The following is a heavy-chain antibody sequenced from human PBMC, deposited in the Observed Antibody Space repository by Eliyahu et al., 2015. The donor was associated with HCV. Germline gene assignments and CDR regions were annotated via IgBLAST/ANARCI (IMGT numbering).Heavy chain of an antibody. Sequence: QVQLVQSGAEVKKPGASVKVSCKASGYTFTSYHMHWVRQAPGQGLESMGVRNPSGGSTTYAQKFQGRVTMTSDTSTSTVYMELSSLRSEDTAVYYCARKNGLEVWGQGTTVTVSS. CDR3: ARKNGLEV. J-gene: IGHJ6*02. V-gene: IGHV1-46*01. CDR2: RNPSGGST. CDR1: GYTFTSYH.